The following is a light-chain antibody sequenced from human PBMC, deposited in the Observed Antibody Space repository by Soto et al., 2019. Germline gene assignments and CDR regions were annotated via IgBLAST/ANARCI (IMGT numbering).Light chain of an antibody. Sequence: QSVLTQPPSVSAAPGQKVTISCSGSSSNIGNDYVSWYQHLPGTAPKLLIFYDNKRPSGIPDRFSGSKSGTSATLGITGLQTGDEGDYYCGTWDSSLSGVILGGGTQLTVL. V-gene: IGLV1-51*01. CDR3: GTWDSSLSGVI. CDR1: SSNIGNDY. CDR2: YDN. J-gene: IGLJ2*01.